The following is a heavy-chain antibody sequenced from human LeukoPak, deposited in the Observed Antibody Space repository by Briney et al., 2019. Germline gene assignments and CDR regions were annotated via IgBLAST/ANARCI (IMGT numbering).Heavy chain of an antibody. CDR2: ISSSSSYI. CDR3: ARDLVMGATLGPFDY. Sequence: PGGSLRLSCAASGFTFSSYIMNWVRQAPGKGLEWVSSISSSSSYIYYADSVKGRFTISRDNAKNSLYLQMNSLRAEDTAVYYCARDLVMGATLGPFDYWGQGTLVTVSS. J-gene: IGHJ4*02. V-gene: IGHV3-21*01. CDR1: GFTFSSYI. D-gene: IGHD1-26*01.